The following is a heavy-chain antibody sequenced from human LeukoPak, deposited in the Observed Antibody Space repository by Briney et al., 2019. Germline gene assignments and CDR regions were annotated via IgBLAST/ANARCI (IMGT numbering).Heavy chain of an antibody. D-gene: IGHD3-22*01. CDR2: IIPIFGTA. CDR1: GGTFSSYA. Sequence: SVKVSCKASGGTFSSYAISWVRQAPGQGLEWMGGIIPIFGTANYAQKFQGRVTITADKSTSTAYMELSSLRSEDTAVYCCARNRSGRNFYYDYWGQGTLVTVSS. J-gene: IGHJ4*02. V-gene: IGHV1-69*06. CDR3: ARNRSGRNFYYDY.